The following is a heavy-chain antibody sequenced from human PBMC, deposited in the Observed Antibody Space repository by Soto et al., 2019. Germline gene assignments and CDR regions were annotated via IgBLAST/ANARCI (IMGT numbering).Heavy chain of an antibody. J-gene: IGHJ3*02. CDR3: ARETLRDAIDI. CDR1: GFDFRSYE. CDR2: IRANDESI. V-gene: IGHV3-48*03. Sequence: GSLRLSCVASGFDFRSYEMNWVRQAPGKGLEWVSNIRANDESIYYADSVKGRVGVSRDNAKNSLFLEMNSLRVDDTAVYYCARETLRDAIDIWGQGTMVTVSS.